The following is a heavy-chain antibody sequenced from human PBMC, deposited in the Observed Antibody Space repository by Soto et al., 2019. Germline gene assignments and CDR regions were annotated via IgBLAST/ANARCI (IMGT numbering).Heavy chain of an antibody. J-gene: IGHJ1*01. CDR2: IIPIFGTA. D-gene: IGHD3-22*01. Sequence: QVQLVQSGAEVKKPGSSVKVSCKASGGTFSSYAISWVRQAPGQGLEWMGGIIPIFGTANYAQKFQGRVTITADESTSTAYMELSSLRSEDTAVYYCARSTYYYDSSCYRTEYFQHWGQGTLVTVSS. CDR3: ARSTYYYDSSCYRTEYFQH. V-gene: IGHV1-69*01. CDR1: GGTFSSYA.